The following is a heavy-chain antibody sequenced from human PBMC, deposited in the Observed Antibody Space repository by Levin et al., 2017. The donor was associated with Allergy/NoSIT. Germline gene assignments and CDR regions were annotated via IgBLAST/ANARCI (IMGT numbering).Heavy chain of an antibody. V-gene: IGHV3-33*01. D-gene: IGHD5-12*01. Sequence: GGSLRLSCAASGFTFSSYGMHWVRQAPGKGLEWVAVIWDDGYKTYYADSVKGRFTISRDSSKNTLYLQMNSLRAEDTAVYYCARVLRFYSCDYVDVWGKGTTVTVAS. CDR3: ARVLRFYSCDYVDV. J-gene: IGHJ6*03. CDR2: IWDDGYKT. CDR1: GFTFSSYG.